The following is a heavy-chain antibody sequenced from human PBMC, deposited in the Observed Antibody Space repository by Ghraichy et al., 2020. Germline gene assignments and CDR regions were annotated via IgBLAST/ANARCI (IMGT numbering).Heavy chain of an antibody. Sequence: ASVKVSCKASGYTFSGHYMYWVRQAPGQGLEWMGWINPNSGDRKYAQKFQGRVTMTRDTSISTAYMELSRLGSDDTAIYYCARSSGVNWDDAFDIWGQGTVVTVSS. CDR2: INPNSGDR. D-gene: IGHD7-27*01. J-gene: IGHJ3*02. V-gene: IGHV1-2*02. CDR1: GYTFSGHY. CDR3: ARSSGVNWDDAFDI.